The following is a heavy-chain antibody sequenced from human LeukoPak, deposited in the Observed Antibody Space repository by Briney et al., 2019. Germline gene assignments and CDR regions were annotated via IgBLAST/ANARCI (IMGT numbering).Heavy chain of an antibody. V-gene: IGHV4-59*08. CDR3: ARQLGGAFDI. D-gene: IGHD3-3*02. CDR1: GGSISSYY. CDR2: TYYSGST. Sequence: SETLSLTCTVSGGSISSYYWSWIRQPPGKGLEWIGYTYYSGSTNYNPSLKSRVTISVDTSKNQFSLKLSSVTAADTAVYYCARQLGGAFDIWGQGTMVTVSS. J-gene: IGHJ3*02.